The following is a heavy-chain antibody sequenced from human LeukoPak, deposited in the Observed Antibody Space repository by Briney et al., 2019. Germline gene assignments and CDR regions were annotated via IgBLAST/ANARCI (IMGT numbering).Heavy chain of an antibody. Sequence: GGSLRLSCAASGFTLSSYAMSWVRQAPGKGLEWVSAISGSGGSTNYADSVKGRFTISRDNSKNTLYLQMNSLRAEDTAVYYCAKGPSVWDWFDPWGQGTLVTVSS. J-gene: IGHJ5*02. CDR1: GFTLSSYA. CDR3: AKGPSVWDWFDP. D-gene: IGHD3-16*01. V-gene: IGHV3-23*01. CDR2: ISGSGGST.